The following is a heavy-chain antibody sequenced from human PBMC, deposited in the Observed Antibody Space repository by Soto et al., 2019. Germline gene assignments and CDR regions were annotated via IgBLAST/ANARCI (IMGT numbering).Heavy chain of an antibody. D-gene: IGHD5-12*01. CDR1: GGSISSYY. V-gene: IGHV4-59*01. Sequence: SETLSLTCTVSGGSISSYYWSWIRQPPGKGLEWIGYIYYSGSTNYNPSLKSRVTISVDTSKNQFSLKLSSVTAADTAVYYCARAQEYSGYPDYFDYWGQGTLVTVSS. CDR2: IYYSGST. J-gene: IGHJ4*02. CDR3: ARAQEYSGYPDYFDY.